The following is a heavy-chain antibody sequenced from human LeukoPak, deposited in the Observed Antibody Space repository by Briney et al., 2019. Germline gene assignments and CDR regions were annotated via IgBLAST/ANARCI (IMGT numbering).Heavy chain of an antibody. J-gene: IGHJ6*04. CDR1: GYTFTSYA. CDR2: INPNSGGT. CDR3: ARDLTIFGVVITLVRYSGPLDV. D-gene: IGHD3-3*01. V-gene: IGHV1-2*02. Sequence: ASVKVSCKASGYTFTSYAMHWVRQAPGQGLEWMGWINPNSGGTNYAQKFQGRVTMTRDTSISTAYMELSRLRSDDTAVYYCARDLTIFGVVITLVRYSGPLDVWGKGTTVTVSS.